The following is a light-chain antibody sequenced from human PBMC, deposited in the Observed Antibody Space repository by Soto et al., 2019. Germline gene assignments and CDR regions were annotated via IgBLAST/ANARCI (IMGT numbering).Light chain of an antibody. J-gene: IGKJ3*01. Sequence: DLQMTQSPSSLSASVGDRVTITCRASQRIGTYLNWYLQKPGKAPQLLIFAATSLQSGVSPRFSGSGSGTDFALAISSLQPEDLATYFCQHTYGVPFTFGPGTKVGIK. V-gene: IGKV1-39*01. CDR3: QHTYGVPFT. CDR2: AAT. CDR1: QRIGTY.